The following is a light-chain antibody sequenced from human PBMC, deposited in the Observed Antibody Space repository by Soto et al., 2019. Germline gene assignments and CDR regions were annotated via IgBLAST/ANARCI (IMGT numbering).Light chain of an antibody. CDR1: QSVSRY. Sequence: EIVLRESPATLSLSPGERATLSCRASQSVSRYLAWYQQKPGQAPRLLIYDASNRATGIPARFSGSGSGTDFTLTISSLEPEDFAVYYCQQRSNWPPITFGQGTRLEI. CDR3: QQRSNWPPIT. V-gene: IGKV3-11*01. CDR2: DAS. J-gene: IGKJ5*01.